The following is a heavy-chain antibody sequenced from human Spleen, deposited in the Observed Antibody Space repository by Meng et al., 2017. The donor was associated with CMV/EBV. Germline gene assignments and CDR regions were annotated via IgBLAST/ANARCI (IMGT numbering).Heavy chain of an antibody. D-gene: IGHD5-18*01. J-gene: IGHJ4*02. CDR2: IRGYNGDT. CDR3: AREPGHTAMGGDY. V-gene: IGHV1-18*04. CDR1: GYSFSSYG. Sequence: ASVKVSCKASGYSFSSYGITWVRQAPGQGLEWMGWIRGYNGDTNYAQKFQGRVTLTTEKSTSTAYMELRSLRSDDTAVYYCAREPGHTAMGGDYWGQGTLVTVSS.